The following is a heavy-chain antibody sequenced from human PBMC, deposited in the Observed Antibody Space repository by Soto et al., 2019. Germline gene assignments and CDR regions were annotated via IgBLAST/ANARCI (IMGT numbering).Heavy chain of an antibody. J-gene: IGHJ6*02. V-gene: IGHV4-59*01. CDR2: IYYNGTA. D-gene: IGHD3-10*01. Sequence: SETLSLTCTVSGGSIISYCWSWIRQPPRKGLELIGYIYYNGTANYNPSLKGRVTISVDTPKNQFSLKLRSVTAADTAVYYCARVAMVRGIINYYYGLDVWGQGTTVTVSS. CDR1: GGSIISYC. CDR3: ARVAMVRGIINYYYGLDV.